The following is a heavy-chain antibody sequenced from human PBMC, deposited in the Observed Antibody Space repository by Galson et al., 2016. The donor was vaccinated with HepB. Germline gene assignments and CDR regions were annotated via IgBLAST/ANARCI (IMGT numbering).Heavy chain of an antibody. CDR1: GFTFNSYA. V-gene: IGHV3-30*14. J-gene: IGHJ4*02. CDR3: ARGNYGDPFDY. D-gene: IGHD4-17*01. CDR2: TAYDGSIK. Sequence: SLRLSCAASGFTFNSYAMHWVRQAPGKGPEWVAVTAYDGSIKKYGDSVKGRFTISRDNSKNTLYLQMNSLRAEDTAVYYCARGNYGDPFDYWGQGTLVTVSS.